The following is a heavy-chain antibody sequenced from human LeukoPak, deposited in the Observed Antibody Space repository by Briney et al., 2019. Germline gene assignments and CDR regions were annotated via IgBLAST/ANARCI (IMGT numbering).Heavy chain of an antibody. CDR2: ISNRGDT. D-gene: IGHD3-16*01. CDR1: GGSFSSYY. V-gene: IGHV4-59*01. Sequence: SETLSLTCTVSGGSFSSYYWSWIRQPPGKGLEWIGYISNRGDTNYTPSLKSRVAMSVDTSKKQFSLKLSSVTSADTAVYFCARDGAPGGSAYFDYWGQGTLVTVS. J-gene: IGHJ4*02. CDR3: ARDGAPGGSAYFDY.